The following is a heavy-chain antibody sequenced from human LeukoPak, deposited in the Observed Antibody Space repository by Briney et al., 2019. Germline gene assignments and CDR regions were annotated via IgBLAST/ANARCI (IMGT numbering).Heavy chain of an antibody. J-gene: IGHJ4*02. CDR2: INPSGGNT. D-gene: IGHD3-10*01. CDR1: GYTFPSYY. Sequence: ASVKVSCKASGYTFPSYYMHWVRQAPGQGLEWMGVINPSGGNTNSAQKFQGRVTITRDTSASTAYMELSSLRSEDTAVYYCASSMVRGVIIWGQGTLVTVSS. CDR3: ASSMVRGVII. V-gene: IGHV1-46*01.